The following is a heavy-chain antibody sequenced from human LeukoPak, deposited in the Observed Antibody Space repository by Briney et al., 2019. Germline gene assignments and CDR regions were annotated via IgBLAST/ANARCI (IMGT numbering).Heavy chain of an antibody. Sequence: GGSLRLSCAASGFTFSTYAMSWVRQAPGNGLEWVSAISGSGGSTYYADSVKGRFTISRENSKNTLYLQMNSLRAEDTAVYYCAKDRYSSGWYDYFDYWGQGTLVTVSS. V-gene: IGHV3-23*01. J-gene: IGHJ4*02. CDR2: ISGSGGST. CDR3: AKDRYSSGWYDYFDY. CDR1: GFTFSTYA. D-gene: IGHD6-19*01.